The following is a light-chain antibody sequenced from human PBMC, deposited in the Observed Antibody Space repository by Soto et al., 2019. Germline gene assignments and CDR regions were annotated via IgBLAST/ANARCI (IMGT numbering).Light chain of an antibody. CDR2: GAS. CDR3: QHFGGTPLT. J-gene: IGKJ5*01. CDR1: RTVSTNY. Sequence: EIVLTQSPGTLSLSPGERATLSCRASRTVSTNYLAWYQQRPGQTPSLLIYGASTRATGIPARFSGSGSGTHFTLTISRLQPGEFAVYYCQHFGGTPLTVGQGTRRENK. V-gene: IGKV3-20*01.